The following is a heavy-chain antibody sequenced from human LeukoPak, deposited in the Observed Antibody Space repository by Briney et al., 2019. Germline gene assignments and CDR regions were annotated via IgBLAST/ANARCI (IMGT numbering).Heavy chain of an antibody. CDR3: ARAPGLLIFDY. J-gene: IGHJ4*02. CDR2: ISSSSSTI. CDR1: GFTFSSYA. D-gene: IGHD3-16*01. V-gene: IGHV3-48*01. Sequence: QPGGSLRLSCAASGFTFSSYAMSWVRQAPGKGLEWVSYISSSSSTIYYADSVKGRFTISRDNAKNSLYLQMNSLRAEDTAVYYCARAPGLLIFDYWGQGTLVTVSS.